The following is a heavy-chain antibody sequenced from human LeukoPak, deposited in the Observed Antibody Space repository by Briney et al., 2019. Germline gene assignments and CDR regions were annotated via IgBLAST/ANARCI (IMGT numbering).Heavy chain of an antibody. CDR2: IYHSGTT. V-gene: IGHV4-39*07. J-gene: IGHJ4*02. Sequence: MSSETLSLTCTVSGGSISSSSYYRGWIRQPPGKGPEWIGSIYHSGTTYYNPSLKGLVTISIDASKNQFSLKLNSVTAADTAVYYCAGKYYYDSSGYFYVDYWGQGILVTVSS. CDR1: GGSISSSSYY. CDR3: AGKYYYDSSGYFYVDY. D-gene: IGHD3-22*01.